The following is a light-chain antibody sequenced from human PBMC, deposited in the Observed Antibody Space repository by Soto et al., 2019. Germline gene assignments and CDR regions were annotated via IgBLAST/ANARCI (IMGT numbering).Light chain of an antibody. V-gene: IGKV3-11*01. J-gene: IGKJ2*01. CDR3: QQRSNWPPMYT. CDR2: DAS. CDR1: QSVSSY. Sequence: EIVLTQSPATLSLSPGERATLSCRASQSVSSYLAWYQQKPGQAPRLLIYDASNRATGIPARFSGSGSGTDFTPTIRSLEPEDAAVYYCQQRSNWPPMYTFGQGTKLESK.